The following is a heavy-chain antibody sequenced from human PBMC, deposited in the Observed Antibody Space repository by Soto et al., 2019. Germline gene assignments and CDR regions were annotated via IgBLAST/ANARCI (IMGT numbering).Heavy chain of an antibody. CDR1: GFIISSFS. CDR3: TKHYCNSGPHGMEV. Sequence: EVQLVESGGGLVKPGGSLRLSCAASGFIISSFSMNWVRQAPGQGLEWVSSISSDSSYIYYADSLKGRFTISRDNAKNSLYLQMNSLRAEDTAVYYCTKHYCNSGPHGMEVWGQGTTVTVSS. D-gene: IGHD2-21*02. J-gene: IGHJ6*02. V-gene: IGHV3-21*02. CDR2: ISSDSSYI.